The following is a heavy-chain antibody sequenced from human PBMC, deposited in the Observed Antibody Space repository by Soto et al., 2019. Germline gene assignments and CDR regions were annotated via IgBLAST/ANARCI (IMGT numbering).Heavy chain of an antibody. Sequence: QVQLVQSGAEVKKPGSSVKVSCKASGGTFSSYIISWVRQAPGQGHEWMGRIIPILGIANYAQKFQGRVTITSDKSTSTAYMELRSPRSEDTAVYYCARFPQTAIVGAADFDYWGQGTLVTVSS. CDR2: IIPILGIA. CDR1: GGTFSSYI. V-gene: IGHV1-69*02. J-gene: IGHJ4*02. CDR3: ARFPQTAIVGAADFDY. D-gene: IGHD1-26*01.